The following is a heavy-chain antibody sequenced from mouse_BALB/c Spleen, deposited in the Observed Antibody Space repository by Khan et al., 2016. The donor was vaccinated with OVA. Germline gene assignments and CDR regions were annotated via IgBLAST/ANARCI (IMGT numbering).Heavy chain of an antibody. J-gene: IGHJ1*01. Sequence: EVELVESGGGLVQPGGSRKLSCAVSGFTFSSFGMHWVRQAPEKGLEWVAYISFGSATIYYADTVKGRFTISRDNHKNTLFLQMTSLRSEDTAIYYCARSLITTWYLDVWGAGTTVTVSS. CDR3: ARSLITTWYLDV. CDR2: ISFGSATI. CDR1: GFTFSSFG. D-gene: IGHD1-1*01. V-gene: IGHV5-17*02.